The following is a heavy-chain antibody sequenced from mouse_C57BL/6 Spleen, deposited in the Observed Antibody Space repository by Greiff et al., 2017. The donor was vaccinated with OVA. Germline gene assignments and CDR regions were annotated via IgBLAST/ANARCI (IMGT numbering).Heavy chain of an antibody. CDR1: GYAFSSYW. CDR3: ANIYYGNRYFDV. J-gene: IGHJ1*03. Sequence: QVQLQQSGAELVKPGRSVKISCKASGYAFSSYWMNWVKQRPGKGLEWIGQIYPGDGDTNYNGKFKGKATMTADKSSSTAYMQLSSLTSEDSAVDFFANIYYGNRYFDVWGTGTTVTVSS. CDR2: IYPGDGDT. V-gene: IGHV1-80*01. D-gene: IGHD2-1*01.